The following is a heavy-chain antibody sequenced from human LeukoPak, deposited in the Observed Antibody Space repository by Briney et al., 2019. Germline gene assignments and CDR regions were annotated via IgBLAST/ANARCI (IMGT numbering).Heavy chain of an antibody. J-gene: IGHJ3*02. Sequence: PSETLSLTCTVSGGSISSYYWSWIRQPPGKGLEWMGYIYYSGSTNYNPSLKSRGTISVDTSKNQFSLKLSSVTAAATAVYYCANGGSSGPWRRNDAFDIWGQGTMVTVSS. CDR3: ANGGSSGPWRRNDAFDI. V-gene: IGHV4-59*01. CDR2: IYYSGST. CDR1: GGSISSYY. D-gene: IGHD3-22*01.